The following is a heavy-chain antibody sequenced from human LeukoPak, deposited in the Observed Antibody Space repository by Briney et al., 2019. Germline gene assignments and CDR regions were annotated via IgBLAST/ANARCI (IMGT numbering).Heavy chain of an antibody. Sequence: GGPLRLSCAASGFTFSSSVMSWVRQAPGKGLEWVSTISGSGSNTYYADSVKGRFTISRDNSKSTLHLQMNSLGAEDTAVYYCAKLVAHWGQGTLVTVSS. J-gene: IGHJ4*02. V-gene: IGHV3-23*01. CDR3: AKLVAH. D-gene: IGHD5-12*01. CDR2: ISGSGSNT. CDR1: GFTFSSSV.